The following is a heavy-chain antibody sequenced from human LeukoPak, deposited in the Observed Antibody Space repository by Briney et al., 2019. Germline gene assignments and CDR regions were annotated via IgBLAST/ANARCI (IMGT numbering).Heavy chain of an antibody. J-gene: IGHJ4*02. Sequence: ASVTVSCTASGYTFTTYNINWVRQAPGQGLEWMGWISGYNGNTNYAQKLQGRVTMTTDTSTSTAYMELRSLRSDDTAVYYCARGDPIAAAGTSWNYWGQGTLVTVSS. D-gene: IGHD6-13*01. V-gene: IGHV1-18*01. CDR2: ISGYNGNT. CDR1: GYTFTTYN. CDR3: ARGDPIAAAGTSWNY.